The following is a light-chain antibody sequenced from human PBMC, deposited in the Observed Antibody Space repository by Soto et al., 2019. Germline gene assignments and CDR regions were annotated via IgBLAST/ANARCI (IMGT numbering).Light chain of an antibody. Sequence: LTQPASVSGSPGQSITISCTGTSSDVGAYNYDSWYQQYPGEAPKVIIYDVSHRPAGVSNRYSGSKSGNSASLTISGHQTQDEADYYFSSYTSATTYVFGTGTKVTVL. CDR3: SSYTSATTYV. V-gene: IGLV2-14*01. CDR1: SSDVGAYNY. J-gene: IGLJ1*01. CDR2: DVS.